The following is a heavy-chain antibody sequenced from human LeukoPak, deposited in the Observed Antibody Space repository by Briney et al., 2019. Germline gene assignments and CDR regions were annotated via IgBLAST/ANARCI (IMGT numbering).Heavy chain of an antibody. CDR2: FDPEDGET. CDR1: GYTLTELS. J-gene: IGHJ4*02. Sequence: GASVKVSCKVSGYTLTELSMHWVRQAPGRGLEWMGGFDPEDGETIYAQKFQGRVTMTEDTSTDTAYMELSSLRSEDTAVYYCATGLVDIVATIFDYWGQGTLVTVSS. D-gene: IGHD5-12*01. CDR3: ATGLVDIVATIFDY. V-gene: IGHV1-24*01.